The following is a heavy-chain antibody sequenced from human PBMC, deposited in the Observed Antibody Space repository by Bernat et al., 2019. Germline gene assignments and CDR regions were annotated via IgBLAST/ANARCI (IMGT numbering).Heavy chain of an antibody. D-gene: IGHD3-3*01. CDR2: ISGSGDST. CDR3: AKCRDDFWSDNSRTIYYYYYYMDV. CDR1: GLTFNNYG. Sequence: EVQLLESGGGLVQPGGSLRLSCAASGLTFNNYGMSWVRQGPGKGLEWVSAISGSGDSTYYADSVKGRFTVSRDNSKNTLYLQMNSLRAEDTAVYYCAKCRDDFWSDNSRTIYYYYYYMDVWGKGTTVTVSS. J-gene: IGHJ6*03. V-gene: IGHV3-23*01.